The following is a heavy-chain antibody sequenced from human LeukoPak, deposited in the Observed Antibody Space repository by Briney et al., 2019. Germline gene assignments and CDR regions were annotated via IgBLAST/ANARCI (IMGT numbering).Heavy chain of an antibody. Sequence: ASVKVSCKATRYMFTRFHMYWVRQAPGRGLEWMGVIDTYGRSTTHEQNFQGRLTVIRDTSTSTVYMELSNLRPEDTAMYYCERFGYSYGADYWGQGTLVTVSS. CDR1: RYMFTRFH. CDR3: ERFGYSYGADY. V-gene: IGHV1-46*01. D-gene: IGHD5-18*01. CDR2: IDTYGRST. J-gene: IGHJ4*02.